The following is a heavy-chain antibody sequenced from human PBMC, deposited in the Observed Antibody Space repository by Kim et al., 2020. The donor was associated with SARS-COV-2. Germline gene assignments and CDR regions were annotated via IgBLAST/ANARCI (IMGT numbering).Heavy chain of an antibody. Sequence: PSDSYTNYSPSFQGHVTISADKSISTAYRQWSSLKASDTAMYYCATRFDPWGQGTLVTVSS. J-gene: IGHJ5*02. V-gene: IGHV5-10-1*01. CDR3: ATRFDP. CDR2: PSDSYT.